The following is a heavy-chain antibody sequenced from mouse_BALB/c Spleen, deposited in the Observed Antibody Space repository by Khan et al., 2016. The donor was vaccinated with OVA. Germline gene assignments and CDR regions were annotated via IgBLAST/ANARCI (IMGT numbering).Heavy chain of an antibody. J-gene: IGHJ3*01. Sequence: QVQLKESGAELARPGASVKMSCKASGYIFTSYMMHWVKQRPGQGLEWIGDINPSSDYNNYNQKFKGKATLTADKSSSTAYMQLSSLTSEDSAVYYCARGGYGSFGYWGQVTLVTVSA. V-gene: IGHV1-4*01. D-gene: IGHD1-1*01. CDR2: INPSSDYN. CDR1: GYIFTSYM. CDR3: ARGGYGSFGY.